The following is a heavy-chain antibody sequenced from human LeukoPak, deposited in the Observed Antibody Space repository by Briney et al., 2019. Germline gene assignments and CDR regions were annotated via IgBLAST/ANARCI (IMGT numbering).Heavy chain of an antibody. CDR2: ISGRGGST. CDR1: GFTFSSYA. V-gene: IGHV3-23*01. CDR3: AKEADYYDSSGYYGETGVLDY. J-gene: IGHJ4*02. D-gene: IGHD3-22*01. Sequence: GGSLRLSCAASGFTFSSYAMIWVRQAPGKGLEGVSDISGRGGSTYYADSVKGRFTISSDNSKNTLYLQMNSLRAEDTAVDYCAKEADYYDSSGYYGETGVLDYWGQGTLVTVCS.